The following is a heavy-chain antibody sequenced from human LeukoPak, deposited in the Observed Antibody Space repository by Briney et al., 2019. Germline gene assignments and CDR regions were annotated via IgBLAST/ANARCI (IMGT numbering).Heavy chain of an antibody. Sequence: SQTPSLTCTVSGGSISSGGYYWSWIRQHPGKGLEWIGYIYYSGSTYYNPSLKSRVTISVDTSKNQFSLKLSSVTAADTAVYYCARTADGSGSYSDYWGQGTLVTVYS. V-gene: IGHV4-31*03. J-gene: IGHJ4*02. CDR2: IYYSGST. CDR1: GGSISSGGYY. CDR3: ARTADGSGSYSDY. D-gene: IGHD3-10*01.